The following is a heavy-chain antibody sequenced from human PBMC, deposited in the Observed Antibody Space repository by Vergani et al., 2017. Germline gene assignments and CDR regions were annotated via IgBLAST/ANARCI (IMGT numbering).Heavy chain of an antibody. CDR1: GYTFTDYY. CDR2: VDPEDGET. Sequence: EVQLVQSGAEVKKPGATVKISCKVSGYTFTDYYMHWVQQAPGKGLEWMGLVDPEDGETIYAEKFQGRVTITADTSTDTAYMELSSLRSEDTAVYYCATDYTYYDMLTGYAKWFDPWGQGTLVTVSS. V-gene: IGHV1-69-2*01. D-gene: IGHD3-9*01. CDR3: ATDYTYYDMLTGYAKWFDP. J-gene: IGHJ5*02.